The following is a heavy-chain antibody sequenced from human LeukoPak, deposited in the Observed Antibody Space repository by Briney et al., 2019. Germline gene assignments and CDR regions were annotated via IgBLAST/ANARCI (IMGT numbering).Heavy chain of an antibody. CDR3: ARGADSGYSSDD. Sequence: GGSLRLSCAASGFTFSNYWMHWVRQAPGKGLVWVSRINSDGRSTNYADSVKGRFTISRDNAKNTLYLQMNSLRAEDTAVYYCARGADSGYSSDDWGQGTLVSVSS. CDR1: GFTFSNYW. V-gene: IGHV3-74*01. J-gene: IGHJ4*02. D-gene: IGHD3-9*01. CDR2: INSDGRST.